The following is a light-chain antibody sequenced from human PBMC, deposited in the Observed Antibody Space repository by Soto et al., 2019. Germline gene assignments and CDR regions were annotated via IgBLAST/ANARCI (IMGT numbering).Light chain of an antibody. CDR2: DAS. J-gene: IGKJ4*01. CDR3: QQYLKWPRT. CDR1: QSVGRS. Sequence: EIVMSQFPVTLSVFPGERATLSCRASQSVGRSLAWYQQTAGQAPRLLIYDASTGATGVPGRFSGSGSGTEFTLTISSLQSEDFAVYYCQQYLKWPRTFGGGTKVDIK. V-gene: IGKV3-15*01.